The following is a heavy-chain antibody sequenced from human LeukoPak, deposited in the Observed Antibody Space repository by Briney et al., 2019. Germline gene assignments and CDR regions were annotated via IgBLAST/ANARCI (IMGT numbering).Heavy chain of an antibody. CDR3: ARGPAFDI. CDR1: GGSFSGYY. V-gene: IGHV4-34*01. Sequence: SETLSLTCAVYGGSFSGYYWSWIRQPPGKGLEWIGEINHSGSTNYNPSLKSRVTISVDTSKNQFSLKLSSVTAADTAVYYCARGPAFDIWGQGTMVTVSS. CDR2: INHSGST. J-gene: IGHJ3*02.